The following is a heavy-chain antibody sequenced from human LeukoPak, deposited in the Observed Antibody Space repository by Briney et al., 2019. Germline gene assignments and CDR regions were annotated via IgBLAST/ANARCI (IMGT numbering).Heavy chain of an antibody. CDR1: GGSFSGYY. CDR2: INHSGST. J-gene: IGHJ4*02. V-gene: IGHV4-34*01. Sequence: PSETLSLTCAVYGGSFSGYYRSWIRQPPGKGLEWIGEINHSGSTNYNPSLKSRVTISVDTSKNQFSLKLSSVTAADTAVYYCARVGWPKPFDYWGQGTLVTVSS. CDR3: ARVGWPKPFDY.